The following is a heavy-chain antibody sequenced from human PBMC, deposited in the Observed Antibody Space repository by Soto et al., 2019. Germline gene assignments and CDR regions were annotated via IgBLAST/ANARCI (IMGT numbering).Heavy chain of an antibody. J-gene: IGHJ3*02. CDR2: INPNSGGT. Sequence: ASVKVSCKASGYTFTGYYMHWVRQAPGQGLEWMGWINPNSGGTNYAQKFQGWVTMTRDTSISTAYMELSGLRSDDTAVYYCARGGGGICSGGSCYDAFDIWGQGTMVTVSS. CDR1: GYTFTGYY. D-gene: IGHD2-15*01. V-gene: IGHV1-2*04. CDR3: ARGGGGICSGGSCYDAFDI.